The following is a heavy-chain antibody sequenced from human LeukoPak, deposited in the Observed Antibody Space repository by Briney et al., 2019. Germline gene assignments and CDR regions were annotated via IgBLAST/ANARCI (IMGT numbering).Heavy chain of an antibody. CDR1: GFAYSRFR. CDR2: INSDGSST. D-gene: IGHD7-27*01. CDR3: AKIRGNWGFAFDI. J-gene: IGHJ3*02. V-gene: IGHV3-74*01. Sequence: GGSLRLSCGASGFAYSRFRMRWVRQAPGEGLVWVSRINSDGSSTSYADSVKGRFTISRDNAKNTLYLQMNSLRAEDTAVYFCAKIRGNWGFAFDIWGRGTMVTVSS.